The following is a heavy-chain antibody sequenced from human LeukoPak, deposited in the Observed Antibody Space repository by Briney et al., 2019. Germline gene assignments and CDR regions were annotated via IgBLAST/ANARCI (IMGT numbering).Heavy chain of an antibody. CDR2: ISAYNGNT. J-gene: IGHJ4*02. V-gene: IGHV1-18*01. CDR3: ARAPMIAVAGLIDY. D-gene: IGHD6-19*01. Sequence: GASVRVSCKASGHTFTSYGISWVRQAPGQGLEWMGWISAYNGNTNYAQKLQGRVTMTTDTSTSTAYMELRSLRSDDTAVYYCARAPMIAVAGLIDYWGQGTLVTVSS. CDR1: GHTFTSYG.